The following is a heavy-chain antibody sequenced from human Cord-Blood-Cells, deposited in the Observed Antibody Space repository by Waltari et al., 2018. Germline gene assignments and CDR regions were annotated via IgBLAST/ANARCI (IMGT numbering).Heavy chain of an antibody. D-gene: IGHD3-10*01. CDR2: IYSGGST. Sequence: EVQLVESGGGLVQPGGSLRLSCAASGFTVSSNYMSWVRQAPGTGLEWVSVIYSGGSTYYADSVKGRFTISRHNSKTTLYLQMNSLRAEDTAVYYCARERGPRYFDLWGRGTLVTVSS. J-gene: IGHJ2*01. CDR3: ARERGPRYFDL. V-gene: IGHV3-53*04. CDR1: GFTVSSNY.